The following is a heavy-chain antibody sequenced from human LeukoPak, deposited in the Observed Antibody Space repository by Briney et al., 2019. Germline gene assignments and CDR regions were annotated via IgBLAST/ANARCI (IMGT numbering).Heavy chain of an antibody. J-gene: IGHJ4*02. D-gene: IGHD6-6*01. CDR3: ARGPNSNWSGLDF. V-gene: IGHV3-74*01. CDR2: ISPTGSTT. CDR1: GFTFSGYW. Sequence: GGSLRLSCAASGFTFSGYWMHWARQLPGKGLVWVSRISPTGSTTSYADSVKGRFTVSRDNAKNTLYLQVNNLRAEDTAVYYCARGPNSNWSGLDFWGQGTLLTVSS.